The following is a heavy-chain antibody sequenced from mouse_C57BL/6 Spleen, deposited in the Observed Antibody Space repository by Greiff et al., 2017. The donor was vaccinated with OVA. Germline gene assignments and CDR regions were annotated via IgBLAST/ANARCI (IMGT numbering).Heavy chain of an antibody. CDR2: IDPSDSYT. V-gene: IGHV1-69*01. Sequence: QVQLQQPGAELVMPGASVKLSCKASGYTFTSYWMHWVKQRPGQGLEWIGEIDPSDSYTNYNQKFKGKSTLTVDKSSSTAYMQLSSLTSEDSAVYYCARRNDYDAYAMDYWGQGTSVTVSS. J-gene: IGHJ4*01. CDR3: ARRNDYDAYAMDY. D-gene: IGHD2-4*01. CDR1: GYTFTSYW.